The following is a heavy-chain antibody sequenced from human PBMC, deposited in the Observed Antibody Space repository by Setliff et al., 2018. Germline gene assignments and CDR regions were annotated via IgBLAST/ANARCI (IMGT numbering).Heavy chain of an antibody. J-gene: IGHJ4*02. CDR1: GDSISSTYYY. Sequence: TLSLTCTVSGDSISSTYYYWGWIRQPPGKGLEWIGSISFGGNTHYNPSLKSRVTISLDTSKNQFSLKLNSVTAADTAVYSCARDPGHRSGTWSLDYWGQGTLVTV. CDR3: ARDPGHRSGTWSLDY. CDR2: ISFGGNT. V-gene: IGHV4-39*07.